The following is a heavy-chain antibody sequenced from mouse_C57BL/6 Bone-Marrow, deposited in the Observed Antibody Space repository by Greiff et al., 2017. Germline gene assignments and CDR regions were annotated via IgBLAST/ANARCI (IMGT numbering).Heavy chain of an antibody. CDR3: AREPDFDY. CDR1: GYTFTSYW. Sequence: VQLQQPGAELVMPGASVKLSCKASGYTFTSYWMHWVKQRPGQGLEWIGEIDPSDSYTNYNQKFKGKSTLTVDKSSSTAYMQLSSLTSEDSVVYYGAREPDFDYWGQGTTLTVSS. CDR2: IDPSDSYT. J-gene: IGHJ2*01. V-gene: IGHV1-69*01.